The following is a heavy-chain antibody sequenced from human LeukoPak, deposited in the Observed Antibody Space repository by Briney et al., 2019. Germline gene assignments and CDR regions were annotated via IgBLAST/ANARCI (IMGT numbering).Heavy chain of an antibody. CDR3: ARGDSSSWYSFDY. V-gene: IGHV3-23*01. J-gene: IGHJ4*02. D-gene: IGHD6-13*01. Sequence: GGSLRLSCAASGFTFRSHDMSWVRQAPGKGLEWVSGISASGGSTFYADSVKGRFTISRDNSKNTLYLQMNSLRDEDTAVYYCARGDSSSWYSFDYWDQGTLVTVSS. CDR1: GFTFRSHD. CDR2: ISASGGST.